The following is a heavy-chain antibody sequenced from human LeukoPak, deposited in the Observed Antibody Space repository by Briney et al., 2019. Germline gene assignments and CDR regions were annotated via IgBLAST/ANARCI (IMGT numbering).Heavy chain of an antibody. D-gene: IGHD4-17*01. V-gene: IGHV3-23*01. Sequence: GGSLRLSCAASGFTFSSYAMSWVRQAPGKGLEWVSAISGSGGSTHYADSVKGRFTISRDNSKNTLYLQMNSLRAEDTAVYYCAKEDRYFAVTTSGSDYWGQGTLATVSS. CDR2: ISGSGGST. J-gene: IGHJ4*02. CDR1: GFTFSSYA. CDR3: AKEDRYFAVTTSGSDY.